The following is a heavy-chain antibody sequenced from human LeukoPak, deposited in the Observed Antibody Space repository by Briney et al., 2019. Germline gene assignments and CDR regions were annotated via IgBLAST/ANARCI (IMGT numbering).Heavy chain of an antibody. Sequence: ASVKVSCKASGYTFTSYGINWVRQATGQGLEWMGWMNPNSGNTGYAQRFQGRVTMTRNTSISTAYMELSSLRSEDTAVYYCARAPLWYYDSSGYPGNYYYYYMDVWGKGTTVTVSS. D-gene: IGHD3-22*01. CDR3: ARAPLWYYDSSGYPGNYYYYYMDV. CDR1: GYTFTSYG. J-gene: IGHJ6*03. CDR2: MNPNSGNT. V-gene: IGHV1-8*02.